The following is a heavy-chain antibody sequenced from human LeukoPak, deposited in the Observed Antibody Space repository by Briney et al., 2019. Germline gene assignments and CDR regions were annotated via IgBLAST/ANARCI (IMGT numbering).Heavy chain of an antibody. CDR1: GGSFSGYY. CDR3: ARGYCTNGVCYKSDY. D-gene: IGHD2-8*01. Sequence: PSETLSLTCAVYGGSFSGYYWSWIRQPPGKGLEWIGEINHSGSTNYNPSLKSRVTISVDTSKNQFSLKLSSVTAADTAVYYCARGYCTNGVCYKSDYWGQGTLVTVSS. CDR2: INHSGST. V-gene: IGHV4-34*01. J-gene: IGHJ4*02.